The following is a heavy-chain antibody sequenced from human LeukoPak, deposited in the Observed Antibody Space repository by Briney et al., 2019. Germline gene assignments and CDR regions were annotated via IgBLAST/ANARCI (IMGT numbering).Heavy chain of an antibody. V-gene: IGHV3-64D*06. CDR3: VKDGRRGYSYGYSDY. D-gene: IGHD5-18*01. CDR2: ISGNGGST. J-gene: IGHJ4*02. CDR1: GFTFSSYA. Sequence: GGSLRLSCSASGFTFSSYAMHWVRQAPGKGLEYVSAISGNGGSTYYADSVKGRFTISRDNPKNTLYLQMSSLRAEDTAVYYCVKDGRRGYSYGYSDYWGQGTLVTVSS.